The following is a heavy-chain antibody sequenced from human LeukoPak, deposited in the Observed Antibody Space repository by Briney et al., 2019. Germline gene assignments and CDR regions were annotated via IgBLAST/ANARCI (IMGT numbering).Heavy chain of an antibody. V-gene: IGHV3-30*02. CDR3: AKDPHYYGSGNYYKAVDY. J-gene: IGHJ4*02. Sequence: GGSLRLSCAASGFTFSSYGIHWVRQAPGKGLEWVAFIRYDGSDKYYADSLKGRFTISRDNSKNTLYLQMNSLRAEDTAVYYCAKDPHYYGSGNYYKAVDYWGQGTLVTVSS. CDR1: GFTFSSYG. CDR2: IRYDGSDK. D-gene: IGHD3-10*01.